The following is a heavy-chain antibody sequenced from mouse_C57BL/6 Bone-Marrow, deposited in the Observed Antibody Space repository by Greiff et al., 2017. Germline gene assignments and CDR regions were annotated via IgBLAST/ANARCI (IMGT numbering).Heavy chain of an antibody. CDR2: INPQDGST. CDR1: GYTFTSYD. D-gene: IGHD1-1*01. J-gene: IGHJ2*01. CDR3: ARQAYGSSPYVDY. V-gene: IGHV1-85*01. Sequence: VQLKESGPELVKPGASVKLSCKASGYTFTSYDINWVKQRTGQGLEWIGWINPQDGSTKYNEKFKGKATLTVDTSSSTAYMELHNLTSENSAVYYGARQAYGSSPYVDYWGQGTTLTVSS.